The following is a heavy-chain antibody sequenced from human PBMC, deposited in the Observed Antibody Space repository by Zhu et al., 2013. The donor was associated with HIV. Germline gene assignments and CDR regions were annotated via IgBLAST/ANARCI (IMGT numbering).Heavy chain of an antibody. J-gene: IGHJ4*02. Sequence: QVQLQESGPGLVKPSGTLSLTCAVSGGSLSSNNWWSWVRQPPGKGLEWIGEVQTTGATHYKPSLEGRVFISVDRSKNQFSLNLNSVTAADTAVYYCARHLSMAGTRGFDSWGQGTLVTVSS. CDR3: ARHLSMAGTRGFDS. CDR2: VQTTGAT. CDR1: GGSLSSNNW. D-gene: IGHD1-1*01. V-gene: IGHV4-4*02.